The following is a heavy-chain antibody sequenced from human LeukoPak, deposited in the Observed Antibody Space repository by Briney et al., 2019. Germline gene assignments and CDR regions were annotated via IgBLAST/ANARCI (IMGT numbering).Heavy chain of an antibody. J-gene: IGHJ4*02. D-gene: IGHD2-15*01. CDR1: GGSISSYY. CDR2: IHDSGTT. Sequence: SETLSLTCTVSGGSISSYYWTWVRQPPGKGLEWIAYIHDSGTTSYSPSLESRVAISLDTSNNQFSLRLSSATAADTAVYYCARESWYCSDGSCYSDFDYWGQGTLVTVSS. CDR3: ARESWYCSDGSCYSDFDY. V-gene: IGHV4-59*01.